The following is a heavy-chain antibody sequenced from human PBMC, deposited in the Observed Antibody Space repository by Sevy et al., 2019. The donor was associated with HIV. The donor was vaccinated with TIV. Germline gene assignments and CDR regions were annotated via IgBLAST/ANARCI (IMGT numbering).Heavy chain of an antibody. CDR3: AKDRAFGR. J-gene: IGHJ4*02. CDR1: GFTFSSYA. D-gene: IGHD3-16*01. Sequence: GESLNISCAASGFTFSSYAMSWVRQAPGKGLEWVSAISGSGSSTYHADSVKGRFTISRDNSKNTLYLQMNSLRAKDTDVYYCAKDRAFGRWGQGTLVTVSS. CDR2: ISGSGSST. V-gene: IGHV3-23*01.